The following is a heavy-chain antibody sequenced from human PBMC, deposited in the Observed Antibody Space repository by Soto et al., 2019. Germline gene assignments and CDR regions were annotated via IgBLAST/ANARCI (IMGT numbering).Heavy chain of an antibody. CDR2: IIPIFGTA. CDR1: GGTFSSYA. D-gene: IGHD2-15*01. V-gene: IGHV1-69*13. J-gene: IGHJ4*02. CDR3: AMARYCSGGSCYSEGFDYFDY. Sequence: ASVKVSCKASGGTFSSYAISWVRQAPGQGLEWMGGIIPIFGTANYAQKFQGRVTITADESTSTAYMELSSLRSEDTAVYYCAMARYCSGGSCYSEGFDYFDYWGQGTLVTVSS.